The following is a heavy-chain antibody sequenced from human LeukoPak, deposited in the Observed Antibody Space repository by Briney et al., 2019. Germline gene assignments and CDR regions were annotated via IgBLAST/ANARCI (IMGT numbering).Heavy chain of an antibody. CDR3: ARVVVVPAAMRDVFDY. J-gene: IGHJ4*02. V-gene: IGHV1-18*01. CDR1: GDTFTSYG. D-gene: IGHD2-2*01. CDR2: ISAYNGNT. Sequence: GASVKVSCKASGDTFTSYGISWVRQAPGQGLEWMGWISAYNGNTNYAQKLQGRVTMTTDTSTSTAYMELRSLRSDDTAVYYCARVVVVPAAMRDVFDYWGQGTLVTVSS.